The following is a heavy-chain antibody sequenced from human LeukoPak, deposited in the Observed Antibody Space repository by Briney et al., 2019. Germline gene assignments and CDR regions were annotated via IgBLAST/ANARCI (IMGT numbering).Heavy chain of an antibody. Sequence: GASVKVSCKASGYTFTGNYMHWVRQAPGKGLEWMGGFDPEDGETIYAQKFQGRVTMTEDTSTDTAYMELSSLRSEDTAVYYCATIDFWSGYPANYDAFDIWGQGTMVTVSS. D-gene: IGHD3-3*01. V-gene: IGHV1-24*01. CDR2: FDPEDGET. J-gene: IGHJ3*02. CDR3: ATIDFWSGYPANYDAFDI. CDR1: GYTFTGNY.